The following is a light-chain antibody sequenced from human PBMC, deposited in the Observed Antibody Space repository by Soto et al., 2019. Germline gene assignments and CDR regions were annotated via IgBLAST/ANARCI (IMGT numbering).Light chain of an antibody. V-gene: IGKV1-5*03. CDR2: KAS. CDR3: QQYGRYRT. J-gene: IGKJ1*01. CDR1: QSTSTW. Sequence: DIQMTQSPSTLSASVGDRVTITCRASQSTSTWLAWYQHKPGKAPNLLIYKASSLESGVPSRFSGSGSGTEFTLTISSLQPDDVATYYLQQYGRYRTFGQGTKVEIK.